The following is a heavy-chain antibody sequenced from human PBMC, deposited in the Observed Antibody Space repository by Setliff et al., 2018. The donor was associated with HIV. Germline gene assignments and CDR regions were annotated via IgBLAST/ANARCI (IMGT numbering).Heavy chain of an antibody. CDR1: GYTFTSYG. CDR3: ARVPAIGVVPGAPNDGFDI. D-gene: IGHD2-2*01. Sequence: ASVKVSCKASGYTFTSYGISWVRQAPGQGLEWMGWISVYNGNTDHAQKLQGRVTMTTDTSTSTAYMELRSLRSDDTAVYYCARVPAIGVVPGAPNDGFDIWGQGTMVTVS. V-gene: IGHV1-18*01. J-gene: IGHJ3*02. CDR2: ISVYNGNT.